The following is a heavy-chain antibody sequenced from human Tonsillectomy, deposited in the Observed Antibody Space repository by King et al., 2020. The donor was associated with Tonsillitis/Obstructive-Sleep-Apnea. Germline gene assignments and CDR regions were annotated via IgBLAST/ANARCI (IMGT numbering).Heavy chain of an antibody. CDR3: ARAAYYGSGSYSGFDY. J-gene: IGHJ4*02. V-gene: IGHV4-31*03. D-gene: IGHD3-10*01. Sequence: QLQESGPGLVKPSQTLSLTCTVSGGSISSGGYYWSWIRPHPGKGLEWIGYIYYSWSNYYNPSLKSRVTISVDTSKNQFSLKLNSVTAADTAVYSGARAAYYGSGSYSGFDYWGQGTLVTVSS. CDR2: IYYSWSN. CDR1: GGSISSGGYY.